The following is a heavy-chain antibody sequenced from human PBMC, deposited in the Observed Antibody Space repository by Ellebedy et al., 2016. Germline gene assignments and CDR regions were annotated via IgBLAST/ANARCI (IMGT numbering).Heavy chain of an antibody. CDR1: GDSVSSNSAA. J-gene: IGHJ3*02. D-gene: IGHD6-19*01. CDR3: ARGWLRGSFDI. Sequence: SQTLSLTCAISGDSVSSNSAAWNWIRQSPSGGLEWLGRTYYRSKWFNDYAISMKSRVIINPDTSKNQFSLQLSSLTPEDTAVYYCARGWLRGSFDIWGQGTTVIVSS. CDR2: TYYRSKWFN. V-gene: IGHV6-1*01.